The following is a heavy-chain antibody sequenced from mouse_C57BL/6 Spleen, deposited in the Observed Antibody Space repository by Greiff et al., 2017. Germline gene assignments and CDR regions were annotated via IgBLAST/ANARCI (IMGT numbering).Heavy chain of an antibody. Sequence: EVNVVESGGGLVKPGGSLKLSCAASGFTFSDYGMHWVRQAPEKGLEWVAYISSGSSTIYYADTVKGRFTISRDNAKNTLFLQMTSLRSEDTAMYYCARKNDGYSYYYAMDYWGQGTSVTVSS. J-gene: IGHJ4*01. D-gene: IGHD2-3*01. CDR1: GFTFSDYG. V-gene: IGHV5-17*01. CDR3: ARKNDGYSYYYAMDY. CDR2: ISSGSSTI.